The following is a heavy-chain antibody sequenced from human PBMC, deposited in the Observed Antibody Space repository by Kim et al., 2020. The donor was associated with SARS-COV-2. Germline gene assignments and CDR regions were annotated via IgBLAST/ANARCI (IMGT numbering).Heavy chain of an antibody. D-gene: IGHD3-10*01. CDR3: ARATTYYYFDY. Sequence: SETLSLTCTVSSYSMTSGGYYWNWIRQLPGKGLEWIGYIYFTGHTNYNPSLKSRLIISVDTSKNQFSLRLSSLTAAATAVYYCARATTYYYFDYWGQGSL. CDR1: SYSMTSGGYY. CDR2: IYFTGHT. V-gene: IGHV4-31*03. J-gene: IGHJ4*02.